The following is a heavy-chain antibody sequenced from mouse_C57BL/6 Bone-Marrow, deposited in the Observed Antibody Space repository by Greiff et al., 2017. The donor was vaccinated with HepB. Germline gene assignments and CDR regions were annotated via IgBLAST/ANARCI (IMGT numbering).Heavy chain of an antibody. CDR2: IYPGNSDT. D-gene: IGHD1-1*01. CDR3: TREIHYGSSHWYFDV. CDR1: GYTFTSYW. J-gene: IGHJ1*03. Sequence: VHVKQSGTVLARPGASVKMSCKTSGYTFTSYWMHWVKQRPGQGLEWIGAIYPGNSDTSYNQKFKGKAKLTAVTSASTAYMELSSLTNEDSAVYYCTREIHYGSSHWYFDVWGTGTTVTVSS. V-gene: IGHV1-5*01.